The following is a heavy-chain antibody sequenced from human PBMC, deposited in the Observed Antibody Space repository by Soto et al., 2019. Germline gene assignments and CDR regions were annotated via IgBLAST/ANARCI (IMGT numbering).Heavy chain of an antibody. D-gene: IGHD3-3*01. CDR2: ISYDGSNK. Sequence: LRLSCEASGFTFSSHGMHWVRQAPGKGLEWVAVISYDGSNKYYADSVKGRFTISRDNSKNTLYLQMNTLRAEDTAVYYCAKGRLSGYYYAAVFDYWGQGTLVTVSS. CDR1: GFTFSSHG. V-gene: IGHV3-30*18. CDR3: AKGRLSGYYYAAVFDY. J-gene: IGHJ4*02.